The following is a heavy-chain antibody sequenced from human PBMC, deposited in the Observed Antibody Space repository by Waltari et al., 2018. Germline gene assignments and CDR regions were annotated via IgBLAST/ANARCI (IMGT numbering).Heavy chain of an antibody. Sequence: QLQLQESGPGLVKPSETLSLTCTVSGGSIRSSSYYWGWIRQPPGKGLGWVGSIYYSGSTYYNPSLKSRVTISVDTSKNQFSLKLSSVTAADTAVYYCVRLAAAGTVRFDYWGQGTLVTVSS. D-gene: IGHD6-13*01. V-gene: IGHV4-39*01. CDR1: GGSIRSSSYY. CDR2: IYYSGST. J-gene: IGHJ4*02. CDR3: VRLAAAGTVRFDY.